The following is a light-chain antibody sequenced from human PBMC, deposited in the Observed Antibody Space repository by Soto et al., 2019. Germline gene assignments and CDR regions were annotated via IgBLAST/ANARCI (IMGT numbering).Light chain of an antibody. Sequence: QSALTQPASVSGSPGQPITISCTGTSSDVGGYNYVSWYQQHPGKAPKLMIYEVSNRPSGVSNRFSGSKSGNTASLTISGLQAEDEADYYCSSYTSSIYVFGTGTKVTVL. CDR2: EVS. CDR1: SSDVGGYNY. J-gene: IGLJ1*01. V-gene: IGLV2-14*01. CDR3: SSYTSSIYV.